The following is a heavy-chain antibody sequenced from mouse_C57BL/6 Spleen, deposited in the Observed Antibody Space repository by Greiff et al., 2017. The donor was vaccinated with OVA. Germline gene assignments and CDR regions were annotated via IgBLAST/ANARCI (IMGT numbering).Heavy chain of an antibody. J-gene: IGHJ1*03. Sequence: EVQLMESGGGLVQPKGSLKLSCAASGFSFNTYAMNWVRQAPGKGLEWVARIRSKSNNYATYYADSVKDRFTISRDDSESMLYLQMNNMKTEDTAMYFCCRDESSYSYWYIDVWGTGTTVTVSS. CDR3: CRDESSYSYWYIDV. CDR1: GFSFNTYA. D-gene: IGHD1-1*01. V-gene: IGHV10-1*01. CDR2: IRSKSNNYAT.